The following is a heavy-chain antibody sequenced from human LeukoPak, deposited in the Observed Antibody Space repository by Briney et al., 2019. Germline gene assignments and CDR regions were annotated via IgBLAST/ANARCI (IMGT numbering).Heavy chain of an antibody. Sequence: PSETLSLTCTVSGGSISSSNYYWGWIRQPPGKGLEWIGSIYYSGSTSYNPSLKSRVTISVDTSKNQFSLKLSSVTATDTAVYYCARPDVKRYCTGGDCYYFQGWFDPWGQGTLVTVSS. D-gene: IGHD2-8*02. CDR1: GGSISSSNYY. CDR3: ARPDVKRYCTGGDCYYFQGWFDP. V-gene: IGHV4-39*01. CDR2: IYYSGST. J-gene: IGHJ5*02.